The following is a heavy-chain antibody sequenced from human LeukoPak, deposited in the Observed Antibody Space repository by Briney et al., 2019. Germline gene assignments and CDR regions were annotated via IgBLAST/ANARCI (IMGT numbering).Heavy chain of an antibody. J-gene: IGHJ4*02. CDR3: ARGVNYDSSGYWSG. CDR2: IYYSGST. V-gene: IGHV4-59*12. Sequence: TSETLSLTCTVSGGSISSYYWIWIRQPPGKGLEWIGYIYYSGSTNYNPSLKSRVTISVDTSKNQFSLKLSSVTAADTAVYYCARGVNYDSSGYWSGWGKGTLVTVSS. CDR1: GGSISSYY. D-gene: IGHD3-22*01.